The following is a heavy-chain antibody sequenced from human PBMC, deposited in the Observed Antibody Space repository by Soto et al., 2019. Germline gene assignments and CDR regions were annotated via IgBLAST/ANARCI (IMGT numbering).Heavy chain of an antibody. CDR3: ARGRRYYDTRALYYGIDV. V-gene: IGHV1-69*02. CDR2: IIPILGIA. D-gene: IGHD3-9*01. Sequence: QVQLVQSGAEVKKPGSSVKVSCKASGGTFSSYTISWVRQAPGQGLEWMGRIIPILGIANYAQKCQGRVTITADKSTSTAYMELSSLRSEDTAVYYCARGRRYYDTRALYYGIDVWGQGTTVTVSS. CDR1: GGTFSSYT. J-gene: IGHJ6*02.